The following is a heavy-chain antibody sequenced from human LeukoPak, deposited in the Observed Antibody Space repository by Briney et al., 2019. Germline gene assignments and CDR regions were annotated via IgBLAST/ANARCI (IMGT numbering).Heavy chain of an antibody. CDR3: ARGVRYSSGWYDGFFDY. J-gene: IGHJ4*02. V-gene: IGHV4-34*01. Sequence: SRVTISVDTSKNQFSLKLSSVTAADTAVYYCARGVRYSSGWYDGFFDYWGQGTLVTVSS. D-gene: IGHD6-19*01.